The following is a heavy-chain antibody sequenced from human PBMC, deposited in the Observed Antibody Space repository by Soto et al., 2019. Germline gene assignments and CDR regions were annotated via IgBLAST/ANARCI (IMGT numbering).Heavy chain of an antibody. CDR2: IYYSGST. CDR1: GGSISSGGYY. V-gene: IGHV4-31*03. Sequence: QVQLQESGPGLVKPSQTLSLTCTVSGGSISSGGYYWSWIRQHPGKGLEWIGYIYYSGSTYYNPSRKSRVTISVDTAKNPFSLKLSSVTAADTAVYYCALGLMVDAQFDPWGQGTLVTVSS. J-gene: IGHJ5*02. D-gene: IGHD2-8*01. CDR3: ALGLMVDAQFDP.